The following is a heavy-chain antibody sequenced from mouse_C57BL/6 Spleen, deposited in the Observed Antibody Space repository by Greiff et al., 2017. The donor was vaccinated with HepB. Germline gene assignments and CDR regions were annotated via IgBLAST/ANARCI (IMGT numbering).Heavy chain of an antibody. CDR1: GFNIKDYY. V-gene: IGHV14-1*01. D-gene: IGHD1-1*01. CDR2: IDPEDGDT. J-gene: IGHJ1*03. Sequence: EVQLQQSGAELVRPGASVKLSCTASGFNIKDYYMHWVKQRPEQGLEWIGRIDPEDGDTEYAPKFQGKATMTADTSSNTAYLQLSSLTSEDTAVYYCTRSYFCGRYWYFDVWGTGTTVTVSS. CDR3: TRSYFCGRYWYFDV.